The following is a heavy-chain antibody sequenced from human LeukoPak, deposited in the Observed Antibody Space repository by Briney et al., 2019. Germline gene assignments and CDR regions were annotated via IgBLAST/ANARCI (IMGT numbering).Heavy chain of an antibody. Sequence: GGSLRLSCAASGFTVSSNYMSWVRQAPGKGLEWVSVIYSGGSTYYAASVKGRFTISRDNSKNTLYLQMNSLRAEDTAVYYCASATVTPTSYYYYMDVWGKGTTVTVSS. CDR2: IYSGGST. D-gene: IGHD4-17*01. CDR3: ASATVTPTSYYYYMDV. CDR1: GFTVSSNY. V-gene: IGHV3-53*01. J-gene: IGHJ6*03.